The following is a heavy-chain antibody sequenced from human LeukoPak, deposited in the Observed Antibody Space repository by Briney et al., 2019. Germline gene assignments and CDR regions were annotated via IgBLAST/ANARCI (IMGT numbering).Heavy chain of an antibody. CDR2: INPRGGST. CDR3: ARAGGSRSPFDY. Sequence: ASVKVSCKASGYTFTGYYMHWVRQAPGQGLEWMGVINPRGGSTTYAQKFQGRVTMTRDTSTSTFYMVLSSLKSEDTAVYYCARAGGSRSPFDYWGQGTLVTVSS. J-gene: IGHJ4*02. D-gene: IGHD6-6*01. V-gene: IGHV1-46*01. CDR1: GYTFTGYY.